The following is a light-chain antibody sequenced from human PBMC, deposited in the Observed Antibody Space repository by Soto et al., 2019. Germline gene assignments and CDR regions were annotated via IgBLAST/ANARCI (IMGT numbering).Light chain of an antibody. J-gene: IGKJ4*01. CDR2: CAS. V-gene: IGKV1-39*01. CDR1: KSLSDY. CDR3: QQSYDVRPS. Sequence: DIQMTQSPSSLSADVGDRVTITCRASKSLSDYLNWYQQKPGKAPNLLIHCASTLQRGVPSRFSGGGSGTEFTLTISSLQPEDFATYYCQQSYDVRPSFGGGTKV.